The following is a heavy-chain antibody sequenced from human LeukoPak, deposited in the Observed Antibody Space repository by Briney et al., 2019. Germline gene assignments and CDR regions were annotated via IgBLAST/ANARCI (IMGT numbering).Heavy chain of an antibody. CDR2: IHHSGTT. Sequence: SETLSLTCAVSGGSISSANWWWWVRQPPGEGLEWSGGIHHSGTTTYNPSLKSRLTISVDKSKNQFFLTLNSVTAADTAVYFCTREGLNDYNNPTDAFDIWGQGTMVTVSS. J-gene: IGHJ3*02. CDR1: GGSISSANW. D-gene: IGHD4-11*01. CDR3: TREGLNDYNNPTDAFDI. V-gene: IGHV4-4*02.